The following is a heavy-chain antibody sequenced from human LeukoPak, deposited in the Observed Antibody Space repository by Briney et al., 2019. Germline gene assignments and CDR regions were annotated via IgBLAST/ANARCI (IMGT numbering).Heavy chain of an antibody. CDR3: ARSNGDWFPLEY. CDR2: IASDGSVT. V-gene: IGHV3-74*01. J-gene: IGHJ4*02. CDR1: GFTFSNYW. Sequence: GGSLRLSCAASGFTFSNYWMHWVREVPGKGLVWVSRIASDGSVTNYADSVKGRFTISRDNYKNTLYLQMNSLRAEDTAVYYCARSNGDWFPLEYWGRGTLVTVSS. D-gene: IGHD3-9*01.